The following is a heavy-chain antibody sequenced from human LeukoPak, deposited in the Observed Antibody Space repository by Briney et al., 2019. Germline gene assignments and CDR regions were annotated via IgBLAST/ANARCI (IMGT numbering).Heavy chain of an antibody. Sequence: GGSLRLSCAASGFTFSSYSMNWVRQAPGKGLEWVSSISSSSSYIYYADSVKGRFTISRDNAKNSLYLQMNSLRDEDTAAYYCARDPVPASKSMDLWGQGTLVTVSS. CDR1: GFTFSSYS. V-gene: IGHV3-21*01. CDR3: ARDPVPASKSMDL. D-gene: IGHD2/OR15-2a*01. CDR2: ISSSSSYI. J-gene: IGHJ4*02.